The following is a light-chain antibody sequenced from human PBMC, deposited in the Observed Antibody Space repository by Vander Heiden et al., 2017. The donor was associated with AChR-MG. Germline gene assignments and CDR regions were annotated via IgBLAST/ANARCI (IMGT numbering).Light chain of an antibody. Sequence: QSVLTQPPSVSPAPGQKVTISCSGSSSNIGNNYVSWYQQLPGTAPKLLISDNNKRPSGIPDRFSGSKSGTSATLGITGLQTGDEADYYCGTWDSSLSAGVFGGGTKLTVL. J-gene: IGLJ3*02. CDR3: GTWDSSLSAGV. CDR2: DNN. V-gene: IGLV1-51*01. CDR1: SSNIGNNY.